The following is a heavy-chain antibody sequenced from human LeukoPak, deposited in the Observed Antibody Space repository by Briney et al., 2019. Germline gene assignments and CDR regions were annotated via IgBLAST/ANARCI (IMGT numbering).Heavy chain of an antibody. J-gene: IGHJ5*02. V-gene: IGHV1-46*01. CDR2: ISTSGGST. D-gene: IGHD3-22*01. CDR1: GYTFTINY. Sequence: SVKLSRKSIGYTFTINYMHWVRQAPGQGPEWMGVISTSGGSTTNSQKFQGRVTLTRDRSTSTDYLELSSLRSEDTAVYYCARDGRHRYYYDSSGLYGSWFDLWAQGTGVSV. CDR3: ARDGRHRYYYDSSGLYGSWFDL.